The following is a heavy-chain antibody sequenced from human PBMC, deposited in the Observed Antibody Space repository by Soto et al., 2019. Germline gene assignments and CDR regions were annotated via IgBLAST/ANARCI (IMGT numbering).Heavy chain of an antibody. CDR2: ISGSGGRT. D-gene: IGHD3-3*01. CDR3: AKADDFWSGYHIYYYYGMDV. CDR1: GFAFSSYA. V-gene: IGHV3-23*01. Sequence: GGSLRLSCAASGFAFSSYAMSWVRQAPGKGLEWVSGISGSGGRTYYADSVKGRFTISRDNSKHTLYLQMNSLRAEDTAVYYCAKADDFWSGYHIYYYYGMDVWGQGTTVTVSS. J-gene: IGHJ6*02.